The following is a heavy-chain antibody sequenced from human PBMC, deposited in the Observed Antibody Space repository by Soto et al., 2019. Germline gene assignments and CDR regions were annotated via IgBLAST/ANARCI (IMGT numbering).Heavy chain of an antibody. D-gene: IGHD4-17*01. CDR1: GFTFSSYG. CDR3: AKGWGTVTTDAFDI. Sequence: GGSLRLSCAASGFTFSSYGMHWVRQAPGKGLEWVAVISYDGSNKYYADSVKGRFTISRDNSKNTLYLQMNSLRAEDTAVYYCAKGWGTVTTDAFDIWGQGTMVTVSS. V-gene: IGHV3-30*18. CDR2: ISYDGSNK. J-gene: IGHJ3*02.